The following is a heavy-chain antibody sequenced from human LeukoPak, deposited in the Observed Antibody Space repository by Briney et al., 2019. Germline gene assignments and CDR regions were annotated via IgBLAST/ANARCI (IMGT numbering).Heavy chain of an antibody. V-gene: IGHV3-53*01. D-gene: IGHD6-13*01. J-gene: IGHJ4*02. Sequence: GGSLRLSCAASGFTVSSSYMSWVRQAPGKGLEWVPVIYSGGRTYYADSVKGRFTISRDNSKNTLFLQMNSLRAEDTAVYYCATADTSSSSWYRFDYWGQGTLVTVSS. CDR1: GFTVSSSY. CDR3: ATADTSSSSWYRFDY. CDR2: IYSGGRT.